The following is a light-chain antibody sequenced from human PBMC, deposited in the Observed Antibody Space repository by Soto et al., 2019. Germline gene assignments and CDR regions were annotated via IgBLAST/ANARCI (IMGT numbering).Light chain of an antibody. V-gene: IGKV1-5*01. CDR2: DAS. Sequence: DIQMTQSPSTLSASVGDRVTITCRASQSISSWVAWYQQKPGKAPKLLIYDASSMESGAPSRFSGSGSGAEFTLTISSLQPDDFATYYCQQYNSYWTFGQGTKVEIK. J-gene: IGKJ1*01. CDR3: QQYNSYWT. CDR1: QSISSW.